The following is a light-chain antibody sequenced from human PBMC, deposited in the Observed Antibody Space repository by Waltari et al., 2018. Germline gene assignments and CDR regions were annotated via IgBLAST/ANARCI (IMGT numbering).Light chain of an antibody. Sequence: IVLTQSPGTLSLSPGERATLSCRASQRVSSSLAWYQQKPGHAPKLLIYGASTRATGIPDRFTGSGSGTDFSLTISSLEPEDFAIYFCQHYVRLPATFGQGTKVEIK. V-gene: IGKV3-20*01. CDR3: QHYVRLPAT. CDR2: GAS. J-gene: IGKJ1*01. CDR1: QRVSSS.